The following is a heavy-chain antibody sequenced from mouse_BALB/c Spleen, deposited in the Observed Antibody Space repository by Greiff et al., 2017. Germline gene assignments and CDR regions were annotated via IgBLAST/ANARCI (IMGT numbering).Heavy chain of an antibody. V-gene: IGHV1-7*01. CDR3: AREGYGSSYGY. CDR2: INPSTGYT. CDR1: GYTFTSYW. Sequence: VKLMESGAELAKPGASVKMSCKASGYTFTSYWMHWVKQRPGQGLEWIGYINPSTGYTEYNQKFKDKATLTADKSSSTAYMQLSSLTSEDSAVYYCAREGYGSSYGYWGQGTTLTVSS. D-gene: IGHD1-1*01. J-gene: IGHJ2*01.